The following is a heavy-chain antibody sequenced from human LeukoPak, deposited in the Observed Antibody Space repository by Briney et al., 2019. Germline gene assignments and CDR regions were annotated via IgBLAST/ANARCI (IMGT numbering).Heavy chain of an antibody. Sequence: SETLSLTCTVSGGSISRYYWSWIRQPPGKGLEGVGYIYYSGSTNYNPSLKNGVTISVDTSKTPFSLKLSSVTAADTAVYYCARSMSPHESWFAPWGQGTLVTVSS. CDR2: IYYSGST. V-gene: IGHV4-59*01. CDR3: ARSMSPHESWFAP. CDR1: GGSISRYY. J-gene: IGHJ5*02.